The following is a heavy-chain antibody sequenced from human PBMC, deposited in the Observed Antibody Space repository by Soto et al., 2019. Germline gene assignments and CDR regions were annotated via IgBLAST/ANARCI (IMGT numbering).Heavy chain of an antibody. CDR1: GFTFSSYG. CDR3: AKDFLPPSGDYSEAFDI. CDR2: ISYDGSNK. J-gene: IGHJ3*02. D-gene: IGHD3-22*01. Sequence: GGSLRLSWAASGFTFSSYGMHWVRQAPGKGLEWVAVISYDGSNKYYADSVKGRFTISRDNSKNTLYLQMNSLRAEDTAVYYCAKDFLPPSGDYSEAFDIWGQGTMVTVSS. V-gene: IGHV3-30*18.